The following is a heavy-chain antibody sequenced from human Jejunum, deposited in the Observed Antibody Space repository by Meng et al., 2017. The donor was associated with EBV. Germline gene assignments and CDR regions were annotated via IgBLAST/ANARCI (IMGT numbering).Heavy chain of an antibody. V-gene: IGHV4-4*02. D-gene: IGHD4-11*01. J-gene: IGHJ4*02. CDR3: AKSNDYSLNS. CDR2: MHPGGST. CDR1: GDSTSSSHW. Sequence: QWQLQDSGPGLVKPSGTLSLTCAVSGDSTSSSHWWSWVRQPPGKGLEWIGEMHPGGSTNYNPSLKSRVTISVDNSKNQFSLKLTSVTAADTAVYYCAKSNDYSLNSWGQGTLVTVSS.